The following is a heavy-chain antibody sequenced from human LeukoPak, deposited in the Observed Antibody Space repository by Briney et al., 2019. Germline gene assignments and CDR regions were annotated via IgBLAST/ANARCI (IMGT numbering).Heavy chain of an antibody. V-gene: IGHV1-69*01. J-gene: IGHJ4*02. CDR1: GGTFSSYA. CDR2: IIPIFGTA. D-gene: IGHD2-2*01. CDR3: ARVSRCSSTSCYYYFDY. Sequence: SVKVSCKASGGTFSSYAISWVRQAPGQGLEWMGGIIPIFGTANYAQKFQGRVTITADESTSTAYMELSSLGSEDTAVYYCARVSRCSSTSCYYYFDYWGQGTLVTVSS.